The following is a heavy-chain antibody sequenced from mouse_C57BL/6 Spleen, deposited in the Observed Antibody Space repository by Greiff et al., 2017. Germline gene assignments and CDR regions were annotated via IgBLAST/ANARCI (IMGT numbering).Heavy chain of an antibody. J-gene: IGHJ4*01. CDR3: ARSRTPAMDY. CDR1: GYTFTSYW. Sequence: VQLQQSGAELVKPGASVKLSCKASGYTFTSYWMHWVKQRPGRGLEWIGRIAPNSGGTKYNEKFKSKATLTVDKPSSTAYMQLSSLTSEDSAVYYCARSRTPAMDYWGQGTSVTVSS. CDR2: IAPNSGGT. V-gene: IGHV1-72*01.